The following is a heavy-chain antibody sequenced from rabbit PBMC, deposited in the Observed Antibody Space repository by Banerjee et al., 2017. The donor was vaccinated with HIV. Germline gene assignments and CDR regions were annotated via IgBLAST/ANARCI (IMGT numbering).Heavy chain of an antibody. CDR1: GFSFSIYE. D-gene: IGHD4-1*01. CDR2: INSSSRNV. J-gene: IGHJ4*01. V-gene: IGHV1S45*01. Sequence: QEQLEESGGDLVKPEGSLTLTCTASGFSFSIYEMCWVRQAPGKGLEWIGCINSSSRNVVYASWATGRFTISKTSSTTVTLQMTSLTAADTATYFCARDLAGVIGWNFNLWGPGTLVTVS. CDR3: ARDLAGVIGWNFNL.